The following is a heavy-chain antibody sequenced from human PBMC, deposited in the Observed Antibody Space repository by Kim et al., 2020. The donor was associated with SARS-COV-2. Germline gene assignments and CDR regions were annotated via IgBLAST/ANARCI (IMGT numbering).Heavy chain of an antibody. J-gene: IGHJ6*02. Sequence: RFTISRDNSKNTLYLQMNSLRAEDTAVYYCAKGTAVVATGPYYYYYGMDVWGQGTTVTVSS. CDR3: AKGTAVVATGPYYYYYGMDV. D-gene: IGHD5-12*01. V-gene: IGHV3-30*02.